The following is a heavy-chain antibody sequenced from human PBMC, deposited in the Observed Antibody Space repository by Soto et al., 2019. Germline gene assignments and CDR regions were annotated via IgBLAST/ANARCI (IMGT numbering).Heavy chain of an antibody. CDR3: ARQENWFDP. Sequence: QLQLQESGPGLVKPSETLSLTCTVSGGCISSSSYYWGWIRQPPGKGLEWIGSIYYSGSTYYNPSLKSQDTISVDTSKNQFSLKLSSVTAADTAVYYCARQENWFDPLGQGTLVTVFS. CDR1: GGCISSSSYY. V-gene: IGHV4-39*01. CDR2: IYYSGST. J-gene: IGHJ5*02.